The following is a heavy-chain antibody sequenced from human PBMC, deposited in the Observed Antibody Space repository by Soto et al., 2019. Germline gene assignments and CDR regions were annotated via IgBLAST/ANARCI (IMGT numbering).Heavy chain of an antibody. CDR2: ISGSGGST. Sequence: KGLEWVSAISGSGGSTYYADSVKGRFTISRDNSKNTLYLQMNSLRAEDTAVYYCAKENGYSSSWFEFDYWGQGTLVTVSS. J-gene: IGHJ4*02. D-gene: IGHD6-13*01. CDR3: AKENGYSSSWFEFDY. V-gene: IGHV3-23*01.